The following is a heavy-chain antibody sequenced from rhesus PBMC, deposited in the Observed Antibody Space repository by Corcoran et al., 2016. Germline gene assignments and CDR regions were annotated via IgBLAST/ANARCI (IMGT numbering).Heavy chain of an antibody. CDR2: IYGSGSNT. D-gene: IGHD6-31*01. V-gene: IGHV4-169*02. CDR3: TSDPRGSGWFDY. J-gene: IGHJ4*01. Sequence: QLQLQESGPGLVKPSETLSVTCAVSGGSISSSYWSWIRQAPGKGLDWIGYIYGSGSNTNYNPSLKSRGTLSVDTSKNQLSLRLSSVTAADTAVYFCTSDPRGSGWFDYWGQGVLVTVSS. CDR1: GGSISSSY.